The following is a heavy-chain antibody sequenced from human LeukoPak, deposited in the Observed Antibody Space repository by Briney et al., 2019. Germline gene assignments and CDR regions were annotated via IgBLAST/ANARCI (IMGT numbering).Heavy chain of an antibody. D-gene: IGHD5-18*01. Sequence: SETLSLTCTVSGGSISSGDYYWSWIRQPPGKGLEWIGYIYYSGSTYYNPSLKSRVTISVDTSKNQFSLKLSSVTAADTAVYYCARFSGIQLWLYFDYWGQGTLVTVSS. CDR3: ARFSGIQLWLYFDY. CDR2: IYYSGST. V-gene: IGHV4-30-4*01. CDR1: GGSISSGDYY. J-gene: IGHJ4*02.